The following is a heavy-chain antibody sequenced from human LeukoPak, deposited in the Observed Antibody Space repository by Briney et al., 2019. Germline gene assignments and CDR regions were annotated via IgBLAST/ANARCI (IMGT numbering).Heavy chain of an antibody. D-gene: IGHD6-19*01. Sequence: SETLSLTCTVSGGSISSSSYYWGWIRQPPGKGLEWIGSIYYSGSTYYNPSLKSRVTISVDTSKNQFSLKLSSVTAADTAVYYCARGRDSSGWYERYYYYGMDVWGQGTTVTVSS. CDR1: GGSISSSSYY. CDR2: IYYSGST. CDR3: ARGRDSSGWYERYYYYGMDV. V-gene: IGHV4-39*01. J-gene: IGHJ6*02.